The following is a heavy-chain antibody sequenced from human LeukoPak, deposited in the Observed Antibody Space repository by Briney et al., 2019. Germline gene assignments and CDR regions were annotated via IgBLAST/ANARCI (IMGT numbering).Heavy chain of an antibody. CDR3: ARGVYSERLQIQGFGEIVPRFDY. J-gene: IGHJ4*02. V-gene: IGHV1-2*02. CDR1: GYTFTGYY. Sequence: GASVKVSCKASGYTFTGYYMHWVRQAPGQGLEWMGWINPNSGGTNYAQKFQGRVTITADESTSTAYMELSSLRSEDTAVYYCARGVYSERLQIQGFGEIVPRFDYWGQGTLVTVSS. CDR2: INPNSGGT. D-gene: IGHD3-10*01.